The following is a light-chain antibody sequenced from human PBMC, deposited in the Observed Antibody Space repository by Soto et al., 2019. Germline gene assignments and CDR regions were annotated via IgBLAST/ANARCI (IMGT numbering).Light chain of an antibody. Sequence: SYELTQPPSVSVSPGQTASITCSGDKLGNKYACWYQQKAGQSPVLVIYQDVKRPSGIPERFSGSNSGNTATLTISGTQAMDEADYYCQAWDSRTVVFGGGTKLTVL. CDR1: KLGNKY. CDR3: QAWDSRTVV. V-gene: IGLV3-1*01. J-gene: IGLJ2*01. CDR2: QDV.